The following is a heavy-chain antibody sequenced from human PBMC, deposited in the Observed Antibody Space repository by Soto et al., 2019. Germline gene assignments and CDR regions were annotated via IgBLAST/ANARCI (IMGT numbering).Heavy chain of an antibody. CDR2: ISGGGRPI. V-gene: IGHV3-48*02. CDR1: GFTFSTFS. Sequence: EVQLVESGGGSVQPGGSLRLSCAASGFTFSTFSMNWVRQAPGRGLEWITYISGGGRPISYADSVKGRFTISRDNAKNSLSLQMDSLADEDTAVYYCARDLGWAFNSWGQGTLVTVSP. J-gene: IGHJ4*02. CDR3: ARDLGWAFNS. D-gene: IGHD6-19*01.